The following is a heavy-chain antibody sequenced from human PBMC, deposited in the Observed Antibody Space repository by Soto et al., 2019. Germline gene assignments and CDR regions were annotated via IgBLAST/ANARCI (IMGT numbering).Heavy chain of an antibody. V-gene: IGHV3-64*04. CDR1: GFTFSSYA. Sequence: PGGSLRLSCSASGFTFSSYAMHWVRQAPGKGLEYVSAISSNGGSTYYADSVKGRVTMTRNTSISTAYMELSSLRSEDTAVYYCARDSGSGNAFDPWGQGTLVTVSS. D-gene: IGHD3-10*01. J-gene: IGHJ5*02. CDR3: ARDSGSGNAFDP. CDR2: ISSNGGST.